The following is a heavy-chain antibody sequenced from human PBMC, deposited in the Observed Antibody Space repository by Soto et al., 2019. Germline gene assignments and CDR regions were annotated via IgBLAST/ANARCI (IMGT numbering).Heavy chain of an antibody. CDR1: GFTFSNYP. J-gene: IGHJ4*02. V-gene: IGHV3-23*01. CDR3: GKPIGRYYFDS. Sequence: EVHLLESGGGLVQPGESLRLSCAASGFTFSNYPMSWVRQAPGKGLEWVSGISSSGVSTYYEDSVKGRFTISRDNSKTTLYLQMNSLRAEDTAIYYCGKPIGRYYFDSWGLGTQVTVSS. D-gene: IGHD3-10*01. CDR2: ISSSGVST.